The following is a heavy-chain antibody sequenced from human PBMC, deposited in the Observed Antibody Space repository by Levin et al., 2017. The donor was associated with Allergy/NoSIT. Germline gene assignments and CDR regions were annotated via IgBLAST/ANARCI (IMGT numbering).Heavy chain of an antibody. V-gene: IGHV3-23*01. J-gene: IGHJ4*02. CDR2: ISGSGGST. D-gene: IGHD5-12*01. Sequence: LSLTCAASGFTFSSYAMSWVRQAPGKGLEWVSAISGSGGSTYYADSVKGRFTISRDNSKNTLYLQMNSLRAEDTAVYYCAKRGYSGYPEKIVGFDYWGQGTLVTVSS. CDR1: GFTFSSYA. CDR3: AKRGYSGYPEKIVGFDY.